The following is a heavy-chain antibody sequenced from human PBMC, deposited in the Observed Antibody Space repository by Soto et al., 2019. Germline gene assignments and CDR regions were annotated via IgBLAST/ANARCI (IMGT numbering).Heavy chain of an antibody. V-gene: IGHV3-74*01. CDR3: GRGGRIVAAASVD. D-gene: IGHD6-25*01. CDR2: INSDGSST. CDR1: GLTFSNYW. J-gene: IGHJ4*02. Sequence: EVQLVESGGGLVQPGGSLRLSCAVSGLTFSNYWMNWVRQAPGKGLVWVSRINSDGSSTDYADSVKGRFTISRDNARNTLYLEMHSLRAEDKALYYCGRGGRIVAAASVDWGQGTLVTVSS.